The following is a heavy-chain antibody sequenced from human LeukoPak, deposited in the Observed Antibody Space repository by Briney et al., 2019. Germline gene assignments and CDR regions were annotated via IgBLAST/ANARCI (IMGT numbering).Heavy chain of an antibody. CDR1: GYSISSGYY. CDR3: ARVEVVQVAAYMDV. D-gene: IGHD2-8*02. CDR2: IYHSGST. Sequence: SETLSLTCTVSGYSISSGYYWGWIRQPPGKGLEWIGSIYHSGSTYYNPSLKSRVTISVDTSKNQFSLKLSSVTAADTAVYYCARVEVVQVAAYMDVWGKGTTVTVSS. J-gene: IGHJ6*03. V-gene: IGHV4-38-2*02.